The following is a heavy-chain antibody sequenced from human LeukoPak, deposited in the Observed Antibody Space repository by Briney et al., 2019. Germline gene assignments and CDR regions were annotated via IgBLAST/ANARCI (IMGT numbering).Heavy chain of an antibody. V-gene: IGHV1-69*05. CDR1: GGTFSSYA. J-gene: IGHJ4*02. D-gene: IGHD4-17*01. CDR3: ARVPGATGNIGDYRHFDY. CDR2: IIPIFGTA. Sequence: SVKVSCKASGGTFSSYAISWVRQAPGQGLEWMGGIIPIFGTANYAQKFQGRVTITTDESTSTAYMELSSLRSEDTAVYYCARVPGATGNIGDYRHFDYWGQGTLVTVSS.